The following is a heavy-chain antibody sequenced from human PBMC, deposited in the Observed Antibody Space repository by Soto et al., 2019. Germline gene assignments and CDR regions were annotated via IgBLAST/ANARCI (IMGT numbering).Heavy chain of an antibody. J-gene: IGHJ4*02. CDR1: GFTFSSYA. V-gene: IGHV3-23*01. CDR2: ISGSGGST. CDR3: AKCFSSSWSPFDY. Sequence: GGSLRLSIGASGFTFSSYAMSWVRQAPGKGLEWVSAISGSGGSTYYADSVKGRFTISRDNSKNTLYLQMNSLRAEDTAVYYCAKCFSSSWSPFDYWGQGTLVTVSS. D-gene: IGHD6-13*01.